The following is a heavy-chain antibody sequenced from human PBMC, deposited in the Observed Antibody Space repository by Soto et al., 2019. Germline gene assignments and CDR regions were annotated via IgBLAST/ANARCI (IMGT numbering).Heavy chain of an antibody. CDR1: GGSISSYY. D-gene: IGHD1-26*01. CDR3: ARHGLGLDY. CDR2: IYYSGST. V-gene: IGHV4-59*08. J-gene: IGHJ4*02. Sequence: SETLSLTCTVSGGSISSYYRSWIRQPPGKGLEWIGYIYYSGSTHYNPSLKSRVTISVDRSKNQFSLKLSSVTAADTAVYYCARHGLGLDYWGQGTLVTVSS.